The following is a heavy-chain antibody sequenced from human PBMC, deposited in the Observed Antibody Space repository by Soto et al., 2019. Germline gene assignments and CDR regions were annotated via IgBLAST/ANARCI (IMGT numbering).Heavy chain of an antibody. J-gene: IGHJ3*02. Sequence: SETLSLTCTVSGGSISSYYWSWIRQPPGKGLEWIGYIYYSGSTNYNPSLKSRVTISVDKSKNQFSLKLSSVTAADTAVYYCARFMTMVTNLAFDIWGQGTMVTVSS. CDR3: ARFMTMVTNLAFDI. D-gene: IGHD4-17*01. V-gene: IGHV4-59*12. CDR1: GGSISSYY. CDR2: IYYSGST.